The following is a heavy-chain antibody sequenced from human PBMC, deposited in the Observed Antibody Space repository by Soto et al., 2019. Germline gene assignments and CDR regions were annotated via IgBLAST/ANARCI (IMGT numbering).Heavy chain of an antibody. J-gene: IGHJ4*02. CDR2: ISHTGRT. CDR1: GSSITNSFY. Sequence: SETLSLTCRVSGSSITNSFYWGWIRQSPEKGLEWIGSISHTGRTSYNPSLKRRVSISVDTSKTQFSLTLTSVTAADTAVYYCARDPANLALAVAYFDSWGQGTMVTVSS. D-gene: IGHD2-15*01. V-gene: IGHV4-38-2*02. CDR3: ARDPANLALAVAYFDS.